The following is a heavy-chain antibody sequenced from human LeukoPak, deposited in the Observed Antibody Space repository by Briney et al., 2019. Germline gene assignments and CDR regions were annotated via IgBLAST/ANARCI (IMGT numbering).Heavy chain of an antibody. J-gene: IGHJ4*02. V-gene: IGHV3-21*01. Sequence: GGSLRLSCAASGFTFSSYSMNWVRQVPGKGLEWVSSISRSSSNIYYADSVKGRFTISRDNAKSSLYLQMNSLRAEDTAVYYCARDIPDYWGQGTLVTVSS. CDR1: GFTFSSYS. CDR2: ISRSSSNI. CDR3: ARDIPDY.